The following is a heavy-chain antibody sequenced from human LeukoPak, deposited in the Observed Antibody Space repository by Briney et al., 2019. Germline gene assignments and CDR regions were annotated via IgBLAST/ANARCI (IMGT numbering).Heavy chain of an antibody. V-gene: IGHV1-2*02. Sequence: GASVKVSCKASGYTFTGYYMHWVRQAPGQGLEWMGWINPNSGGTNYAQKFQGRVTMTRDTSISTAYMELSRLRSDDTAVYYCARILGYCSGGSCSEGHFDYWGQGTLVTVSS. D-gene: IGHD2-15*01. J-gene: IGHJ4*02. CDR2: INPNSGGT. CDR1: GYTFTGYY. CDR3: ARILGYCSGGSCSEGHFDY.